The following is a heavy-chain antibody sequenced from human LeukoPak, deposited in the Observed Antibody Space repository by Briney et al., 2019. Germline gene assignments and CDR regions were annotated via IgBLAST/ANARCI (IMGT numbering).Heavy chain of an antibody. CDR3: AKAQTYSYESSGYPLGN. J-gene: IGHJ4*02. V-gene: IGHV3-30*18. CDR2: ILYDGSNK. Sequence: GGSLRLSCAASGFTFSSYGMHWVRQAPGKGLEWVAFILYDGSNKYYADSVKGRFTISRDNSKNTQYLQMNSLRAEDTAVYYCAKAQTYSYESSGYPLGNGARGTLVTVSS. D-gene: IGHD3-22*01. CDR1: GFTFSSYG.